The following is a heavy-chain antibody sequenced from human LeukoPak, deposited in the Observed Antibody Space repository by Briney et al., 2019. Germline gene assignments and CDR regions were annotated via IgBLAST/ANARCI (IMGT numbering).Heavy chain of an antibody. CDR1: GGSFSGYY. CDR2: IYYSGST. V-gene: IGHV4-34*01. D-gene: IGHD1-26*01. Sequence: SETLSLTCAVYGGSFSGYYWGCIRQPPGKGLEWIGTIYYSGSTYYNPSLKSRVTISADTSKNQFSLKLNSVTAADTAVYYCARDSELRGQGTLVTVSS. CDR3: ARDSEL. J-gene: IGHJ4*02.